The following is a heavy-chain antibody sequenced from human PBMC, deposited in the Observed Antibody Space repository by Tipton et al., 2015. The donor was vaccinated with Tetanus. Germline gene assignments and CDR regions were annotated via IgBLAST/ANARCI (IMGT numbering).Heavy chain of an antibody. CDR3: ARARRTRDGYNFLRYYFDY. J-gene: IGHJ4*02. V-gene: IGHV4-34*01. Sequence: TLSLTCAVYGGSFSGYYWSWIRQPPGKGLEWIGEINHSGSTNYNPSLKSRVTISVDTSKNLFSLKLSSVTAADTAVYYCARARRTRDGYNFLRYYFDYWGQGTLVTVSS. D-gene: IGHD5-24*01. CDR2: INHSGST. CDR1: GGSFSGYY.